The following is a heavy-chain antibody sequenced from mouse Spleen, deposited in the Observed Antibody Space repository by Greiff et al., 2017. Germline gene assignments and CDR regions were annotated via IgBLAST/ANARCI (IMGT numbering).Heavy chain of an antibody. J-gene: IGHJ4*01. D-gene: IGHD3-2*01. CDR2: IDPANGNT. CDR3: ARWGDSSGAMDY. V-gene: IGHV14-1*02. Sequence: VQLKESGAELVRPGALVKLSCKASGFNIKDYYMHWVKQRPEQGLEWIGRIDPANGNTKYDPKFQGKATITADTSSNTAYLQLSSLTSEDTAVYYCARWGDSSGAMDYWGQGTSVTVSS. CDR1: GFNIKDYY.